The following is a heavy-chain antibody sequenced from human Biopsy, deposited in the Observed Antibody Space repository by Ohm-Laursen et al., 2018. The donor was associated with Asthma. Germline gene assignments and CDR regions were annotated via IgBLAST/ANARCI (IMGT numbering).Heavy chain of an antibody. CDR2: IYSGGTS. J-gene: IGHJ4*02. CDR3: ARGDNSSWSHYYFDY. D-gene: IGHD2/OR15-2a*01. V-gene: IGHV3-53*01. CDR1: GFAVSRDN. Sequence: SLRLSCAAAGFAVSRDNMFWVRPAPRKALEWVSVIYSGGTSHTADSVKGRFTISRDYSKNTLYLQMHSLRAEDTAVYYCARGDNSSWSHYYFDYWGQGTLVTVSS.